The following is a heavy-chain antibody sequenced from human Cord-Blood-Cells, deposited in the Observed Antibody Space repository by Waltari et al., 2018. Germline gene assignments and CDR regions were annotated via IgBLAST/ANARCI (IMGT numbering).Heavy chain of an antibody. V-gene: IGHV4-61*09. CDR3: ARDLQATPYYDFWSGYPDAFDI. J-gene: IGHJ3*02. D-gene: IGHD3-3*01. Sequence: QVQLQESGPGLVKPSQTLSLTCTVSGGSISSGSYYWSWIRQPAGKGLEWIGYIYTSGSTNDNPSLKSRVTISVDTSKNQFALKLSSVTAADTAVYYWARDLQATPYYDFWSGYPDAFDIWGQGTMVTVSS. CDR1: GGSISSGSYY. CDR2: IYTSGST.